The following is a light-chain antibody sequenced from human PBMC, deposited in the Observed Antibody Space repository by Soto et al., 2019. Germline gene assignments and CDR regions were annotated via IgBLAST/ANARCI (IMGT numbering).Light chain of an antibody. CDR3: QQRSNWPLT. J-gene: IGKJ4*01. CDR2: DVS. Sequence: EVVLTQSPATLSLSPGERATLSCRASQSVSSHLAWYQQKPGQAPRLLIYDVSNRPTGIPARFSGSGSGTDLTLTITSLEPEDFAVYYCQQRSNWPLTFGGGTKVDIK. V-gene: IGKV3-11*01. CDR1: QSVSSH.